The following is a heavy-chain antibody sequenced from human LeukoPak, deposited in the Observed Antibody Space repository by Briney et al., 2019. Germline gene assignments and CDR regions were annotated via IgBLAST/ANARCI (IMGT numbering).Heavy chain of an antibody. Sequence: PGGSLRLSCAASGFTFSSYAMSWVRQAPGKGLEWVSAISGSGGSTYDADSVKGRFTISRDNSKNTLYLQMNSLRAEDTAVYYCARWYCSSGTCYYLDYWGHGTLVTVSS. V-gene: IGHV3-23*01. CDR1: GFTFSSYA. CDR2: ISGSGGST. J-gene: IGHJ4*01. D-gene: IGHD2-2*01. CDR3: ARWYCSSGTCYYLDY.